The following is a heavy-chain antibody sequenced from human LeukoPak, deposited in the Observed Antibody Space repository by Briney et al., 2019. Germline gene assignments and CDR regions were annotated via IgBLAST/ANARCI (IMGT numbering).Heavy chain of an antibody. CDR2: VYYSGST. CDR1: GGSISSSSYY. CDR3: ARDRLQLQS. Sequence: SETLSLTCTVSGGSISSSSYYWGWIRKPPGKGLEWIGSVYYSGSTYYNPSLKSRVTISVDTSKTQFSLKLSSVTAADTAVYYCARDRLQLQSWGQGTLVTVSS. V-gene: IGHV4-39*02. J-gene: IGHJ5*02. D-gene: IGHD5-24*01.